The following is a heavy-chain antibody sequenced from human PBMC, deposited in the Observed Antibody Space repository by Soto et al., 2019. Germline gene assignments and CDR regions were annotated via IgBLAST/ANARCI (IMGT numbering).Heavy chain of an antibody. CDR2: ISVYNGNT. V-gene: IGHV1-18*01. CDR1: GYTFSNYA. CDR3: AGRQTSPYFDS. J-gene: IGHJ4*02. Sequence: ASVKVCCRYSGYTFSNYAISCVRQATRQGLEWMGWISVYNGNTKSAEEFQGRVTMTTDTSTSTAYMELRSLSSAADTAVYYCAGRQTSPYFDSWGQGTPVTVSS.